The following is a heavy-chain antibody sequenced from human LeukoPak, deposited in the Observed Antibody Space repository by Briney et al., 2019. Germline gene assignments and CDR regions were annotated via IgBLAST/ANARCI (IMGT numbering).Heavy chain of an antibody. CDR1: GFTLSSYS. CDR3: ARDLIVGAGPSGFDP. J-gene: IGHJ5*02. CDR2: ISSSSSYI. Sequence: GGSLRLSCAASGFTLSSYSMNRVRQAPGKGLEWVSSISSSSSYIYYADSVKGRFTISRDNAKNSLYLQMNSLRAEDTAVYYCARDLIVGAGPSGFDPWGQGTLVTVSS. V-gene: IGHV3-21*01. D-gene: IGHD1-26*01.